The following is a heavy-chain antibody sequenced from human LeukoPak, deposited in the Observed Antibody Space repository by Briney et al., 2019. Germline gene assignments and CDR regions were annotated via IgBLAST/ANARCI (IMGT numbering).Heavy chain of an antibody. V-gene: IGHV1-2*02. CDR1: GYTFTGYY. Sequence: GASVKVSCKASGYTFTGYYMHWVRQGPGQGLEWVGWINPNSGGTNYAQKFQGRVTMTRDTSISTAYMELSSLRSEDTAVYYCARYRRGFGLALDPWGQGTLVTVSS. J-gene: IGHJ5*02. CDR3: ARYRRGFGLALDP. D-gene: IGHD3-10*01. CDR2: INPNSGGT.